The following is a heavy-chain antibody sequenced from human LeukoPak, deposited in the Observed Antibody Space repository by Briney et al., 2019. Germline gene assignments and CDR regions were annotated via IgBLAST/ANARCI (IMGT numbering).Heavy chain of an antibody. CDR3: ARLVGATTNWFDP. J-gene: IGHJ5*02. V-gene: IGHV4-39*07. Sequence: NPSETLSLTCSVSGGSISSSSYYWGWIRQPPGNGLEWIGSIFYSGSTYYNPSLKSRVTISVDTSKNQLSLKLSSVTAADTAVYYCARLVGATTNWFDPWGQGTLVTVSS. CDR1: GGSISSSSYY. CDR2: IFYSGST. D-gene: IGHD1-26*01.